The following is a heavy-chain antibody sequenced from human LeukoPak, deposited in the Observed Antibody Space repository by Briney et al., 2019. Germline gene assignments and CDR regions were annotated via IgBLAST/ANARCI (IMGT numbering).Heavy chain of an antibody. CDR1: GDSVSSKSAT. CDR3: ARSAAGTLDY. D-gene: IGHD6-13*01. Sequence: SQTLPLTCPISGDSVSSKSATWNWIRQSPSRGLEWLGRTYYKSKWNNDYAISVKSRITITPDTPKNQFSLHLNSVTPEDTAVYFCARSAAGTLDYWGQGTLVTVSS. J-gene: IGHJ4*02. CDR2: TYYKSKWNN. V-gene: IGHV6-1*01.